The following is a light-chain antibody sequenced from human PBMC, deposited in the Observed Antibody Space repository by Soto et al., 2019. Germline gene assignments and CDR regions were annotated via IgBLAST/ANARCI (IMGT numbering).Light chain of an antibody. J-gene: IGLJ1*01. V-gene: IGLV2-23*02. CDR1: SSDVGSYNL. Sequence: QSALTQPASVSGSPGQSITISCTGTSSDVGSYNLVSWYQQHPGKAPKLMIYEVSKRPSGVSNRFSDSKSGNTASLTISGLQAEDEADYYCCSYAGSSTFYVFGPGTKVTVL. CDR2: EVS. CDR3: CSYAGSSTFYV.